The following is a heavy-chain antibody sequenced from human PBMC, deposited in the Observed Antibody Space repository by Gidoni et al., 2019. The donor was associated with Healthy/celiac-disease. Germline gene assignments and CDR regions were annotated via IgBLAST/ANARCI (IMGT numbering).Heavy chain of an antibody. CDR3: AKDFSYYYDSSGYYRDY. D-gene: IGHD3-22*01. V-gene: IGHV3-23*01. Sequence: EVQLLESGGGLVQPGGSLNPPCAASGFPFATYAMSWVRQAPGKGLEWVSAISGSGGSTYYADSVKGRFTISRDNSKNTLYLQMNSLRAEDTAVYYCAKDFSYYYDSSGYYRDYWGQGTLVTVSS. J-gene: IGHJ4*02. CDR2: ISGSGGST. CDR1: GFPFATYA.